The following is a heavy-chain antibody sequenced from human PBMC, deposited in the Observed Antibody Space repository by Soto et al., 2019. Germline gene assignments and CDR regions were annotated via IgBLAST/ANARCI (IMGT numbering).Heavy chain of an antibody. Sequence: QVQLVQSGAEVKKPGSSVKVSCKASGGTFSSYAISWVRQAPGQGLEWMGGIIPIFGTANYAQKFQGRVTITADKSTSTAYMELSSLRSEDTAVYYCARRRPGGSGRLLSIDAFDIWGQGTMVTVSS. CDR3: ARRRPGGSGRLLSIDAFDI. V-gene: IGHV1-69*06. CDR2: IIPIFGTA. J-gene: IGHJ3*02. D-gene: IGHD3-10*01. CDR1: GGTFSSYA.